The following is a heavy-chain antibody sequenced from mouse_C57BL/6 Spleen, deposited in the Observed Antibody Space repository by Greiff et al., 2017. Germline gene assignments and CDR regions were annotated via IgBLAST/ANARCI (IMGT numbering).Heavy chain of an antibody. Sequence: VQLQESGAELVKPGASVKISCKASGYAFSSYWMNWVKQRPGKGLEWIGQIYPGDGDTNYNGKFKGKATLTADKSSSTAYMQLSSLTSEDSAVYFCARDVLSTMVTTRYFDVWGTGTTVTVSS. CDR2: IYPGDGDT. CDR3: ARDVLSTMVTTRYFDV. CDR1: GYAFSSYW. V-gene: IGHV1-80*01. D-gene: IGHD2-2*01. J-gene: IGHJ1*03.